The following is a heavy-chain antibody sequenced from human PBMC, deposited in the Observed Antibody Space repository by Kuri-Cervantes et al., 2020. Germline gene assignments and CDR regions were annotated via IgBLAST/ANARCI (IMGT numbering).Heavy chain of an antibody. CDR3: ARGRGANRSSPGWRIAVAGLGWFDP. V-gene: IGHV4-34*01. D-gene: IGHD6-19*01. CDR2: INHSGST. J-gene: IGHJ5*02. Sequence: SETLSLTCAVYGGSFSGYYWSWIRQPPGKGLEWSGEINHSGSTNYNPSLKSRVTISVDTSKNQFSLKLSSVTAADTAVYYCARGRGANRSSPGWRIAVAGLGWFDPWGQGTLVTVSS. CDR1: GGSFSGYY.